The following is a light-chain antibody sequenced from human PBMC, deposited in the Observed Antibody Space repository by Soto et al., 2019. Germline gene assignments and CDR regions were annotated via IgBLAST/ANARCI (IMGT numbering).Light chain of an antibody. V-gene: IGKV3-20*01. CDR3: QQYGSSPEGRT. CDR2: GAS. J-gene: IGKJ4*01. Sequence: EIVLTQSPGTLSLSPGERATLSCRASQSVSSSYLAWYQQKPGQAPRLLIYGASSRATGIPDRFSGSGSGTVFTLTISRLEPEDFAVYYCQQYGSSPEGRTFGGGTKVEIK. CDR1: QSVSSSY.